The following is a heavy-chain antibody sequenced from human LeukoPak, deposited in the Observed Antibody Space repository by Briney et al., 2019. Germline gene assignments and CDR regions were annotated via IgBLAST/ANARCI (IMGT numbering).Heavy chain of an antibody. D-gene: IGHD6-6*01. CDR3: ARHGVGSSWFGFDY. CDR2: INPGDSDP. V-gene: IGHV5-51*01. CDR1: GYTFNTYW. J-gene: IGHJ4*02. Sequence: GESLKISCQASGYTFNTYWIGWVRQMPGKGLEWMGIINPGDSDPRYSPSFQGRATISADRSISTAYLQWSSPKASDTAMYYCARHGVGSSWFGFDYWGQGTLVTVSS.